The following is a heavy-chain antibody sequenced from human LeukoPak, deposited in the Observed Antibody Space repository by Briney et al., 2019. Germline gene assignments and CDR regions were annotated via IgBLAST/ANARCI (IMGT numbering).Heavy chain of an antibody. Sequence: PGGSLRLSCAAPGFTFSSYAMSWVRQAPGKGLEWVSAISGSGGSTYYADSVKGRFTISRDNSKNTLYLQMNSQRAEDTAVYYCAKAFIDIVVVPAAIVPIDYWGQGTLVTVSS. J-gene: IGHJ4*02. D-gene: IGHD2-2*02. CDR3: AKAFIDIVVVPAAIVPIDY. CDR1: GFTFSSYA. V-gene: IGHV3-23*01. CDR2: ISGSGGST.